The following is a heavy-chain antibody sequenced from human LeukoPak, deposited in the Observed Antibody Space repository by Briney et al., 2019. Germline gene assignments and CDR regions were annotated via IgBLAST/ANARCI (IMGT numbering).Heavy chain of an antibody. D-gene: IGHD2-15*01. CDR3: ARVVVVRFFFDY. CDR2: IYYSGST. V-gene: IGHV4-39*01. Sequence: PSETLSLTCTVSGGSISSSSYYWGWLRQPPGKGLEWIGSIYYSGSTYYNPSLKSRVTISVDTSKNQFSLKLSSVTAADTAVYYCARVVVVRFFFDYWGQGTLVTVSS. J-gene: IGHJ4*02. CDR1: GGSISSSSYY.